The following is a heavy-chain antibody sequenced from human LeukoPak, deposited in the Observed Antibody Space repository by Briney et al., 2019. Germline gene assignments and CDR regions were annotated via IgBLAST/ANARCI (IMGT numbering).Heavy chain of an antibody. Sequence: ASVKVSCKASGYTFTSYAMHWVRLAPGQRLEWMGWINAGNGNTKYSQKFQGRVTITRDTSASTAYMELSSLRSEDTAVYYCASSTRYCSSTSCYGYYGMDVWGQGTTVTVSS. J-gene: IGHJ6*02. V-gene: IGHV1-3*01. D-gene: IGHD2-2*01. CDR3: ASSTRYCSSTSCYGYYGMDV. CDR1: GYTFTSYA. CDR2: INAGNGNT.